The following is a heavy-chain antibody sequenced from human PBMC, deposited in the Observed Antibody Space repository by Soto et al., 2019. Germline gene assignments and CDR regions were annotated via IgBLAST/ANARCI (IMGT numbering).Heavy chain of an antibody. Sequence: PSETLSLTCAVSGGPITGSGYSWSWIRQPPGKGLEWIGYIYHIGRTYYNPSLKSRVSLSIDTTKKQFSLKLNSVTAADTAVYFCARTMSTSGWFDPWGQGTLVTVSS. CDR1: GGPITGSGYS. CDR3: ARTMSTSGWFDP. J-gene: IGHJ5*02. D-gene: IGHD3-10*01. V-gene: IGHV4-30-2*01. CDR2: IYHIGRT.